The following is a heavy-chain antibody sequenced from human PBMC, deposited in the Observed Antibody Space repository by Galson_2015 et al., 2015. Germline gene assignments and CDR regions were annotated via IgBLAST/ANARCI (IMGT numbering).Heavy chain of an antibody. Sequence: SVKVSCKASGFTFTSSAVQWVRQARGQRLEWIGWIVVGSGNTNYAQKFQERVTITRDMPTSTAYMELSSLRSEDTAVYYCAADAIYVWGSYSHYYGMDVWGQGTTVTVSS. CDR2: IVVGSGNT. D-gene: IGHD3-16*01. CDR1: GFTFTSSA. J-gene: IGHJ6*02. CDR3: AADAIYVWGSYSHYYGMDV. V-gene: IGHV1-58*01.